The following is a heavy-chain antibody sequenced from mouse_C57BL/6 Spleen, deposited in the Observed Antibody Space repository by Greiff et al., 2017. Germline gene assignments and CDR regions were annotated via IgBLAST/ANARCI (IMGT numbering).Heavy chain of an antibody. Sequence: EVKLQESGPGLVKPSQSLSLTCSVTGYSITSGYYWNWIRQFPGNKLEWMGYISYDGSNNYNPSLKNRISITRDTSKNQFFLKLNSVTTEDTATYYCARDGWLRRYAMDYWGQGTSVTVSS. CDR3: ARDGWLRRYAMDY. CDR2: ISYDGSN. CDR1: GYSITSGYY. V-gene: IGHV3-6*01. D-gene: IGHD2-2*01. J-gene: IGHJ4*01.